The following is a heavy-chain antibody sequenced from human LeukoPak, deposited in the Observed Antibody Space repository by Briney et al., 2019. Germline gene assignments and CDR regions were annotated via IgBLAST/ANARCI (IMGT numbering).Heavy chain of an antibody. CDR1: GGTFSSYA. CDR2: IIPIFGTA. V-gene: IGHV1-69*06. J-gene: IGHJ6*04. CDR3: ARDSLRRGRRLGGYYYGMDV. Sequence: ASVKVSCEASGGTFSSYAISWVRQAPGQGLEWMGGIIPIFGTANYAQKFQGRVTITADKSTSTAYMELSSLRSEDTAVYYCARDSLRRGRRLGGYYYGMDVWGKGTTVTVSS. D-gene: IGHD2-15*01.